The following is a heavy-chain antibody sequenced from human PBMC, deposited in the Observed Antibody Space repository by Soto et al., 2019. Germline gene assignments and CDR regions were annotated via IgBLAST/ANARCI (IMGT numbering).Heavy chain of an antibody. Sequence: SETLSLTCTVSGGSISSSSYYWGWIRQPPGKGLEWIGSIYYSGSTYYNPSLKSRVTISVDTSKNQFSLKLSSVTAADTAVYYCAGRGYDFWSGYYTTHVIGYYMDVWGKGTTVTVSS. CDR3: AGRGYDFWSGYYTTHVIGYYMDV. J-gene: IGHJ6*03. CDR2: IYYSGST. CDR1: GGSISSSSYY. D-gene: IGHD3-3*01. V-gene: IGHV4-39*01.